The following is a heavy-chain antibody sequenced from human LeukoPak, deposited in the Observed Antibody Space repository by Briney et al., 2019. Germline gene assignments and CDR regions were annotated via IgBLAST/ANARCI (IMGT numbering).Heavy chain of an antibody. CDR3: ARELGGGGLHYFDY. D-gene: IGHD3-16*01. CDR2: LYNDAFGSTT. CDR1: GFTVSTNF. J-gene: IGHJ4*02. Sequence: PGGSLRLSCAASGFTVSTNFMSWVRQAPGKGLEWVSTLYNDAFGSTTYYADSVTGRFTISRDNSQSTLFLQMSSLTAEDTAMYYCARELGGGGLHYFDYWGRGTLVTVSS. V-gene: IGHV3-53*01.